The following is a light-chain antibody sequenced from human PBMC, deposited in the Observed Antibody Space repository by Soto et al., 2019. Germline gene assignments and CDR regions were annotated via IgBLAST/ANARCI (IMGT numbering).Light chain of an antibody. Sequence: EIVLTQSPGTLSLSPGERASLSCRTSQRFSIDYLAWYQQKPGQAPKLLIYAASSRATDVPDRFSGSGSGTDFTLTISRLEPEDFAVYYCQQYVSSPYTFGQGTILDI. CDR2: AAS. J-gene: IGKJ2*01. CDR1: QRFSIDY. V-gene: IGKV3-20*01. CDR3: QQYVSSPYT.